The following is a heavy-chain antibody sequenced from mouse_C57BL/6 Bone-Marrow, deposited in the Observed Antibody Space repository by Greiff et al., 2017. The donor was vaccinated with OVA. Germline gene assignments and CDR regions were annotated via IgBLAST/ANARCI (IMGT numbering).Heavy chain of an antibody. D-gene: IGHD2-5*01. Sequence: VKLQESGSELRSPGSSVKLSCKDFDSEVFPIAYMSWVRQKPGHGFEWIGGILPSIGRTIYGEKFEDKATLDADTLSNTAYLELNSLTSEDSAIYYCARHYSNYDWYFDVWGTGTTVTVSS. CDR3: ARHYSNYDWYFDV. V-gene: IGHV15-2*01. CDR1: DSEVFPIAY. CDR2: ILPSIGRT. J-gene: IGHJ1*03.